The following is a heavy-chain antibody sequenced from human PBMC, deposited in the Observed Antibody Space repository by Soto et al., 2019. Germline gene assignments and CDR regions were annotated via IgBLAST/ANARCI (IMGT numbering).Heavy chain of an antibody. D-gene: IGHD3-22*01. CDR3: AKAYDYYDSSGYYSKDFFDY. CDR2: ISGSGGTR. V-gene: IGHV3-23*01. J-gene: IGHJ4*02. CDR1: GFSFSDYA. Sequence: GGSLRLSCATSGFSFSDYALIWVRQAPGKXLEWVSGISGSGGTRNYADSVRGRFTISRDHSKKTVYLQMNSLRVENTAVYYCAKAYDYYDSSGYYSKDFFDYWGQGGLVTVSS.